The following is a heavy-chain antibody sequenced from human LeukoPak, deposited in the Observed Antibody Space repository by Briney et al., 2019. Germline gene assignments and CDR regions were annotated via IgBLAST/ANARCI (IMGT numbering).Heavy chain of an antibody. V-gene: IGHV4-59*01. CDR3: AREDSSGYYFTY. J-gene: IGHJ4*02. CDR2: IYYSGST. D-gene: IGHD3-22*01. CDR1: GDSISSYY. Sequence: PSETLSLTCTVSGDSISSYYWSWIRQPPGKGLEWIGYIYYSGSTNYNPSLKSRVTISVDTSKNQFSLKLSSVTAADTAVYYCAREDSSGYYFTYWGQGTLVTVSS.